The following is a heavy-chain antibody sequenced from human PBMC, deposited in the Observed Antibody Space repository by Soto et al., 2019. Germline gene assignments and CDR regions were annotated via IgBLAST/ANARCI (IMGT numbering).Heavy chain of an antibody. D-gene: IGHD3-22*01. J-gene: IGHJ4*02. V-gene: IGHV1-3*01. Sequence: QVQLVQSGAEVKKPGASVKVSCKASGYTFTSYAMHWVRQAPGQRLEWMGWINAGNGNTKYSQKFQGRVTITRDTSASTAYMEVSSLRSEDTAVYYCARDFYGSSGPYYFDYWGQGTLVTVSS. CDR1: GYTFTSYA. CDR2: INAGNGNT. CDR3: ARDFYGSSGPYYFDY.